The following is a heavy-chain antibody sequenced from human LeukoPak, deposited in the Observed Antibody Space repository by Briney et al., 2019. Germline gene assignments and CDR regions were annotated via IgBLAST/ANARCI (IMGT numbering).Heavy chain of an antibody. J-gene: IGHJ6*03. Sequence: SVNVSCKASGGTFSSYAISWVRQAPGRGRDWMGRIIPILGIANYAQKFQGRVTITTDKSTSTAYMELSSLRSEDTAVYYCARVMGRTGTTSDYYYYMDVWGKGATVTVSS. CDR2: IIPILGIA. CDR1: GGTFSSYA. D-gene: IGHD1-7*01. CDR3: ARVMGRTGTTSDYYYYMDV. V-gene: IGHV1-69*04.